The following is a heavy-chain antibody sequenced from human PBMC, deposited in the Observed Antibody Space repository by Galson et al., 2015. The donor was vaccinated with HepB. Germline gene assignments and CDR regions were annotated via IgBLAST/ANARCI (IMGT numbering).Heavy chain of an antibody. CDR1: GGSISSSSYY. V-gene: IGHV4-39*01. Sequence: ETLSLTCAVSGGSISSSSYYWGWIRQPPGKGLEWIGSIYYSGSTYYNPSLKSRVTISVDTSKNQFSLKLSSVTAADTAVYYCARHYYAAWNDVEAFDIWGRGTLVTVSS. J-gene: IGHJ2*01. D-gene: IGHD1-1*01. CDR2: IYYSGST. CDR3: ARHYYAAWNDVEAFDI.